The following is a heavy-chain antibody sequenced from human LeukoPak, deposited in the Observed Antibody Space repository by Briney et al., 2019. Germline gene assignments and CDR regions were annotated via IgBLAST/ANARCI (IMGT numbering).Heavy chain of an antibody. CDR1: GFTFSSYW. CDR3: ARGGATCYDILTGYSPPMYYFDY. V-gene: IGHV3-7*01. CDR2: IKQDGSEK. D-gene: IGHD3-9*01. Sequence: GGSLRLSCAASGFTFSSYWMSWVRQAPGKGLEWVANIKQDGSEKYYVDSVKGRFTISRDNAKNSLYLQMNSLRAEDTAVYYCARGGATCYDILTGYSPPMYYFDYWGQGTLVTVSS. J-gene: IGHJ4*02.